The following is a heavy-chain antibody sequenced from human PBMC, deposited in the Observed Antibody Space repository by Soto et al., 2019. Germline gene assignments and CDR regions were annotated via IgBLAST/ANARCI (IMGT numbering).Heavy chain of an antibody. D-gene: IGHD2-2*01. V-gene: IGHV3-30*18. CDR1: GFIFNTYD. CDR2: ISYDGSNK. Sequence: QVQLVESGGGVVQPGRSLRLSCAASGFIFNTYDMHWVRQAPGKGLAWGAVISYDGSNKYYADSVKGRLTISRDNSKKMLYLQMNSLRPEDTAVYYCAKGQHCSSTSCYFYYYGMDVWGQGTKVAVSS. J-gene: IGHJ6*02. CDR3: AKGQHCSSTSCYFYYYGMDV.